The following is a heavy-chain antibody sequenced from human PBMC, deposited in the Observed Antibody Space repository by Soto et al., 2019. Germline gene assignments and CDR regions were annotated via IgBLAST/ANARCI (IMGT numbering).Heavy chain of an antibody. CDR2: ITDVGST. CDR3: ARQRVLPAQYFFDY. D-gene: IGHD6-25*01. CDR1: GGSVSSGSYF. J-gene: IGHJ4*02. Sequence: SETLSLTCALSGGSVSSGSYFWTWIRQSPGKGLEWVGYITDVGSTNYNPSLKSRVTISADTTKNHFSLNLRSVTAADTAVYYCARQRVLPAQYFFDYWGQGIPVTVS. V-gene: IGHV4-61*03.